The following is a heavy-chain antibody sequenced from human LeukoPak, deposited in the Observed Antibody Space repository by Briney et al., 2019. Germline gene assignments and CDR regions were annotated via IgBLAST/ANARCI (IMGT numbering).Heavy chain of an antibody. J-gene: IGHJ4*02. D-gene: IGHD5-18*01. CDR3: ARVAHSYGYGDFDY. Sequence: SETLSLTRAVYGGSFSGYYWSWIRQPPGKGLEWIGEINHSGSTNYNPSLKSRVTISVDTSKNQFSLKLSSVTAADTAVYYCARVAHSYGYGDFDYWGQGTLVTVSS. CDR2: INHSGST. V-gene: IGHV4-34*01. CDR1: GGSFSGYY.